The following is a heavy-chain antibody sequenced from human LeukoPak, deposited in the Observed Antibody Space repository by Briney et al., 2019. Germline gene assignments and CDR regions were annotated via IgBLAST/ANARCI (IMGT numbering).Heavy chain of an antibody. Sequence: PGGSLRLSCAASGFTFSSYAMSWVRQAPGKGLEWVSAISGSGGSTYYADSVKGRFTISRDNSKNTLYLQMNSLRAEDTAVYYCAKCLNLIFELMTTVTTGPFDYWGQGTLVTVSS. CDR2: ISGSGGST. D-gene: IGHD4-17*01. CDR3: AKCLNLIFELMTTVTTGPFDY. CDR1: GFTFSSYA. V-gene: IGHV3-23*01. J-gene: IGHJ4*02.